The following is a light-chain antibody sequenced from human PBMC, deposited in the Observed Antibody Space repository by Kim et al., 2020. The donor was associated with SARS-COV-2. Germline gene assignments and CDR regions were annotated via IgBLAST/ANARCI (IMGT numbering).Light chain of an antibody. CDR2: DVT. J-gene: IGLJ3*02. Sequence: GQSVTISCSGTSSVVGAYNYVSWYQQHPGNAPTLLIDDVTNRPSGVSNRFSGSKSGNTASLTISGLQAEDEADYYCTSYTSSGTQVFGGGTQLTVL. CDR1: SSVVGAYNY. CDR3: TSYTSSGTQV. V-gene: IGLV2-14*03.